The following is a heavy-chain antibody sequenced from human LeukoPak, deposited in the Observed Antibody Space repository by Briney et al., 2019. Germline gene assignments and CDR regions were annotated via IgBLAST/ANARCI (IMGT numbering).Heavy chain of an antibody. D-gene: IGHD3-3*01. CDR1: GFTFSNYW. V-gene: IGHV3-7*01. Sequence: PGGSLRLSCAASGFTFSNYWMNWVRQAPGKGLEWVANIKQDGSEKYYVDSVEGRFTVSRDNTKNSLYLQMNSLRAEDTAVYYCARTGDYDFWSGYYFYYYYYMDVWGKGTTVTVSS. CDR3: ARTGDYDFWSGYYFYYYYYMDV. J-gene: IGHJ6*03. CDR2: IKQDGSEK.